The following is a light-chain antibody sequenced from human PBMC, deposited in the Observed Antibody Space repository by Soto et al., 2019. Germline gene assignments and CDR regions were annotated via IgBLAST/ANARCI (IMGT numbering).Light chain of an antibody. Sequence: QSALAQPASVSGSPGQSITISCTGTSSDVGAYNSVSWYQQHPGQAPQLMIYDVSKRPSGVPDRFSGSKSGNTASLTISGLQAEDEADYYCCSYAGSYTYVFGTGTKLTVL. V-gene: IGLV2-11*01. CDR3: CSYAGSYTYV. CDR2: DVS. CDR1: SSDVGAYNS. J-gene: IGLJ1*01.